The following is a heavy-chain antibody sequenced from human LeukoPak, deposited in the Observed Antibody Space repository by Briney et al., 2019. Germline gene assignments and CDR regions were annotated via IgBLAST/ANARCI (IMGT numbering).Heavy chain of an antibody. CDR2: ISGSCGST. Sequence: GGSLRLSCAASGFTFSSYAMSWGRQAPGKGLEWVSAISGSCGSTYYADSVKGRFTISRDNSKNTLYLQMNSLRAEDTAVYYCAKDLGPLAGSDWGQGTLVTVSS. V-gene: IGHV3-23*01. CDR1: GFTFSSYA. D-gene: IGHD3-10*01. J-gene: IGHJ4*02. CDR3: AKDLGPLAGSD.